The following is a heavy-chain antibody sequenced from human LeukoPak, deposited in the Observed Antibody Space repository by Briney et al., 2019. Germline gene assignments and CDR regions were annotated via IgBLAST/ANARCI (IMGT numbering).Heavy chain of an antibody. J-gene: IGHJ4*02. CDR3: ASYGSGESFDY. CDR1: GGSVSSGSYY. Sequence: SETLSLTCTVSGGSVSSGSYYWSWIRQPPGKGLEWIGYIYYSGSTNYNPSLKSRVTISVVTSKNQFSLKLGSVTAADTAVYYCASYGSGESFDYWGQGTLVTVSS. D-gene: IGHD3-10*01. V-gene: IGHV4-61*01. CDR2: IYYSGST.